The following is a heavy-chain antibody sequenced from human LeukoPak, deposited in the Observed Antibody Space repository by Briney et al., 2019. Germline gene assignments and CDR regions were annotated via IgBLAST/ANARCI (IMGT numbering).Heavy chain of an antibody. J-gene: IGHJ3*02. V-gene: IGHV4-59*01. D-gene: IGHD1-26*01. Sequence: SETLSLTCTVSGGSISSYYWSWIRQPPGKGLEWIGYIYYSGSTNYNPSLKSRVTISVDTSKNQFSLKLSSVTAADTAVYYCAKGQVGYGAFDIWGQGTMVTVSS. CDR1: GGSISSYY. CDR3: AKGQVGYGAFDI. CDR2: IYYSGST.